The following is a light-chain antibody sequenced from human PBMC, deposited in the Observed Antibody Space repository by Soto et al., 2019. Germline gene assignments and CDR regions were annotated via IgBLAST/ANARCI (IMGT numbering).Light chain of an antibody. J-gene: IGKJ5*01. Sequence: EIVFTLSPCTLSLSQGERATLSCRASQSVSSSYLAWYQQKPGQAPRLLIYGASSRATGIPDRFSGSGSGTDFTLTISRLEPEDFAVYYCQQYGSLPITFGQGTRLEIK. CDR1: QSVSSSY. CDR2: GAS. CDR3: QQYGSLPIT. V-gene: IGKV3-20*01.